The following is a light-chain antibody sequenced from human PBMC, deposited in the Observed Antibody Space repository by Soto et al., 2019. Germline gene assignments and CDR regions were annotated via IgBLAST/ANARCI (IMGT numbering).Light chain of an antibody. CDR2: DAS. J-gene: IGKJ3*01. Sequence: VLTQSPATLSLSPGERATLSCRASQSVGTDLAWYQQKPGQAPRLLIFDASKRAAAFPARFSGSGSGTALTLTTSTLEPDHFPVYYCQHRSTSFPFGPGTKVQIK. V-gene: IGKV3-11*01. CDR3: QHRSTSFP. CDR1: QSVGTD.